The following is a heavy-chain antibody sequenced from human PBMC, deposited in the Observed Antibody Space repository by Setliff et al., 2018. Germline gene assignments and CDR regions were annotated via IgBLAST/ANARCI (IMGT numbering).Heavy chain of an antibody. J-gene: IGHJ4*02. CDR3: AKQGDLAFDY. Sequence: ASVKVSCKASGYTFTGYFIHWVRQAPGQGLEWMGWINPNSGGTNYAVKFQGRVTMTRDTSINTIYMELSSLTSDDTAIYYCAKQGDLAFDYWGQGTQVTVSS. CDR1: GYTFTGYF. V-gene: IGHV1-2*02. CDR2: INPNSGGT. D-gene: IGHD3-16*01.